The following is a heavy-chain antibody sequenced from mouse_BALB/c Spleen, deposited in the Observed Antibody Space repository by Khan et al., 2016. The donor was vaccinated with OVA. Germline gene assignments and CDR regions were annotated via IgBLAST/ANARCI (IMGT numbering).Heavy chain of an antibody. D-gene: IGHD2-12*01. J-gene: IGHJ4*01. V-gene: IGHV1-7*01. CDR3: SASILCYDSMDY. CDR1: GYTFTSYW. Sequence: QIQLVQSGAELAKPGASVKMSCKASGYTFTSYWMHWVKQRPGQGLEWIGYINPSTGYTEYNQKFKDKATLTTDKSSSTAYMQLSSLTSEDSAVYYCSASILCYDSMDYWGQGTSVTVSS. CDR2: INPSTGYT.